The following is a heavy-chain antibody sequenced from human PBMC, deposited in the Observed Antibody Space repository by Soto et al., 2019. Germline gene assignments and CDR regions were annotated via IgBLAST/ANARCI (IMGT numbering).Heavy chain of an antibody. V-gene: IGHV3-74*01. CDR3: ATAGYYRFDF. D-gene: IGHD3-10*01. CDR2: MDSGGTTI. J-gene: IGHJ4*02. Sequence: GGSLRLSCAASGSTFSTYWMHWVRQAPGEGLVWVSRMDSGGTTINYADAVKGRFTISRDNAKNTLYLQMDSLRAEDTAVYYCATAGYYRFDFWGQGTLVTVSS. CDR1: GSTFSTYW.